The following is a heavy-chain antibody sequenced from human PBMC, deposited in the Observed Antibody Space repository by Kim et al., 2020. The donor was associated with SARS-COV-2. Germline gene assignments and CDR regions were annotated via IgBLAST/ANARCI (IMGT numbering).Heavy chain of an antibody. Sequence: SLKSRVTISVDTSKNQFSLRLSCVTAADTAVYYCARGRITIFGVVTEFDYWGQGTPVTVSS. V-gene: IGHV4-31*02. D-gene: IGHD3-3*01. J-gene: IGHJ4*02. CDR3: ARGRITIFGVVTEFDY.